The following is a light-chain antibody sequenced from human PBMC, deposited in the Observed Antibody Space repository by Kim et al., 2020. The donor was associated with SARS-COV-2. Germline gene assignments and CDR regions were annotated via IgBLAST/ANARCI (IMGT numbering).Light chain of an antibody. CDR3: QHYGSSPPIT. Sequence: PGERVALSCTASQSVSSSFLAWYQQKPGQAPRLLIYSASSRATGVPDRFSGSGSGTDFTLTISRLEPEDFAVYYCQHYGSSPPITFGQGTRLEIK. CDR2: SAS. CDR1: QSVSSSF. J-gene: IGKJ5*01. V-gene: IGKV3-20*01.